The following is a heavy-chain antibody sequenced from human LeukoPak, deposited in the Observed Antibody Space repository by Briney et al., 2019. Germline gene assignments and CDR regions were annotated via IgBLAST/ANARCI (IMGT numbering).Heavy chain of an antibody. CDR1: GESFSGYY. V-gene: IGHV4-34*01. CDR2: INHSGST. D-gene: IGHD5-12*01. CDR3: ARDTSRWLQPDY. J-gene: IGHJ4*02. Sequence: TSETLSLTCAVYGESFSGYYWSWIRQPPGKGLEWIGEINHSGSTNYNPSLKSRVTISVDTSKNQFSLKLSSVTAADTAVYYCARDTSRWLQPDYWGQGTLVTVSS.